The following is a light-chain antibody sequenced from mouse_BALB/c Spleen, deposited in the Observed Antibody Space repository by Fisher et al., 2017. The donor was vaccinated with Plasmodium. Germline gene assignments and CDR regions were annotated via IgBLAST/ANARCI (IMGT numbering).Light chain of an antibody. V-gene: IGKV5-39*01. CDR1: QTVNNN. CDR2: YTS. CDR3: QNGHSFPALT. J-gene: IGKJ5*01. Sequence: DIVMTQSPVTLSVTPGDSVSLSCRASQTVNNNLHWYQQKSHESPRLLINYTSQSFSGIPSRFSGSGSGSDFTLTISSVEPEDVGVYYCQNGHSFPALTFGAGTKLELK.